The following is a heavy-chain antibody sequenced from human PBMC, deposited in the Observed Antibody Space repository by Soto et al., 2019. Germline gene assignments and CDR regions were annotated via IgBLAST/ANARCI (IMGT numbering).Heavy chain of an antibody. D-gene: IGHD3-22*01. Sequence: SETLSLTCTVPGGSVNSAYSYWSWNRQPPGKGLEWIGYVYYSGDTKYNPSLKSRVTISVDTSKNQFSLKVSSVTAADTAAYYCARGRGYYDTTYFDYWGQGTVVTVSS. CDR2: VYYSGDT. J-gene: IGHJ4*02. CDR1: GGSVNSAYSY. CDR3: ARGRGYYDTTYFDY. V-gene: IGHV4-61*01.